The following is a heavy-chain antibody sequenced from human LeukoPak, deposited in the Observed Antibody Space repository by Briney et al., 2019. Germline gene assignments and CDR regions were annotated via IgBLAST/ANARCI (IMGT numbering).Heavy chain of an antibody. CDR2: IKQDGSER. J-gene: IGHJ4*02. CDR3: ARYDGGNQAPGDY. Sequence: GGSLRLSCAASGFTFGGYWMTWVRQAPGKGLEWVANIKQDGSERYYVDSVKGRFTISRDNAKNSLSLQMNSLRVEDTAMYYCARYDGGNQAPGDYWGQGTLVTVSS. D-gene: IGHD3-16*01. CDR1: GFTFGGYW. V-gene: IGHV3-7*01.